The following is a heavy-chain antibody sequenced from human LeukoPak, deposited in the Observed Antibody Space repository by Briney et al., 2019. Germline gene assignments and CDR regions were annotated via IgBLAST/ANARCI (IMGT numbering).Heavy chain of an antibody. D-gene: IGHD5-12*01. J-gene: IGHJ4*02. CDR2: IWYDGSNN. V-gene: IGHV3-33*01. CDR3: ARDGRGFLDY. Sequence: GGSLRLSCAASGFTFSSYGMHWVRQAPGKGLEWVAVIWYDGSNNYYADSVKGRLTISRDNSKNTLYLQMNSLRAEDTAVYYCARDGRGFLDYWGQGTLVSVSS. CDR1: GFTFSSYG.